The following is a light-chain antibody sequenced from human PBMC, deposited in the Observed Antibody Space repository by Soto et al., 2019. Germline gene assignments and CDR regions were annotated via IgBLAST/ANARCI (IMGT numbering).Light chain of an antibody. V-gene: IGKV3-15*01. J-gene: IGKJ1*01. CDR3: LQHNNWPRT. CDR1: QSISSN. CDR2: GAS. Sequence: EIVMTQSPVTLSVSPGERATLSCRASQSISSNLAWYQHKPGQAPRLLIFGASTRATDVPARFSGSGSGTEFTLTISSLQSEDFAVYYCLQHNNWPRTFGQGTKVKVK.